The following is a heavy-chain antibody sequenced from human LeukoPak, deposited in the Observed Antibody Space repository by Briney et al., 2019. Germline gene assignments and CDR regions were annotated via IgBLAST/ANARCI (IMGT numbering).Heavy chain of an antibody. CDR3: AKEQDNRLLLSHFDY. D-gene: IGHD2-2*01. J-gene: IGHJ4*02. CDR1: GSIFYNYA. V-gene: IGHV3-23*01. CDR2: VSGDGVRT. Sequence: GGSRRLSCTGSIFYNYAVNWVRQAPGKGLEWVSAVSGDGVRTFYADSVKGRFTTSRDNSMNTVSLQMNSLRAGDTAVYYCAKEQDNRLLLSHFDYWGQGILVTVSS.